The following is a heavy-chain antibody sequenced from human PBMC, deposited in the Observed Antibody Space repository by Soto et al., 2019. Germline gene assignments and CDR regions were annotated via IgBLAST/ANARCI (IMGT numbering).Heavy chain of an antibody. J-gene: IGHJ4*02. D-gene: IGHD3-22*01. V-gene: IGHV3-30*03. CDR2: ISYDGSNK. CDR1: GFTFSSYG. Sequence: VPLVESGGGVVQPGRSLRLSCAASGFTFSSYGMHWVRQAPGKGLEWVAVISYDGSNKYYADSVKGRFTISRDNSKNTLYLQMNSLRAEDTAVYYCARTYYYDSSGYYYWGQGTLVTVSS. CDR3: ARTYYYDSSGYYY.